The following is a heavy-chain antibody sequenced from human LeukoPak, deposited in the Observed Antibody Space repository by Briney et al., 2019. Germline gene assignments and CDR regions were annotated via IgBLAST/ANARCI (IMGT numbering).Heavy chain of an antibody. J-gene: IGHJ5*02. D-gene: IGHD2-15*01. Sequence: SETLSLTCTVSGGSISSYYWSWIRQPAGKGLEWIGRIYTSGSTNYNPSLKSRVTMSVDTSKSQFSLKLSSVTAADTAVYYCARIVVVVAATHRWFDPWGQGTLVTVSS. CDR3: ARIVVVVAATHRWFDP. CDR2: IYTSGST. V-gene: IGHV4-4*07. CDR1: GGSISSYY.